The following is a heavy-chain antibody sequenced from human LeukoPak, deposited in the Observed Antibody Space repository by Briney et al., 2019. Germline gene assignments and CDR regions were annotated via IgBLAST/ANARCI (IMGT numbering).Heavy chain of an antibody. V-gene: IGHV1-18*01. D-gene: IGHD3-16*02. Sequence: ASVKISCKASGYTFTSYGISWVRQAPGQGLEWMGWISAYNGNTNYAQKFQGRVTMTEDTSTDTAYMELSSLRSEDTAMYYCATRRGVYYDYVWGCYRPFDYWGQGTLVTVSS. CDR2: ISAYNGNT. CDR3: ATRRGVYYDYVWGCYRPFDY. CDR1: GYTFTSYG. J-gene: IGHJ4*02.